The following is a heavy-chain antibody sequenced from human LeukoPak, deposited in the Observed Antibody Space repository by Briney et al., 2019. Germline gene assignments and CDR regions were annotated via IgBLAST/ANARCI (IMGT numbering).Heavy chain of an antibody. V-gene: IGHV3-23*01. CDR1: GFTFSSYT. J-gene: IGHJ4*02. CDR2: ISGSGGIT. CDR3: AKDSAAVGGPTTD. D-gene: IGHD6-13*01. Sequence: GGSLRLSCAASGFTFSSYTMSWVRQAPGKGKEWVSLISGSGGITYYADSEKGRFTISRDNSKNTLYLQMDSLRAEDTAVYYCAKDSAAVGGPTTDWGQGTLVTVSS.